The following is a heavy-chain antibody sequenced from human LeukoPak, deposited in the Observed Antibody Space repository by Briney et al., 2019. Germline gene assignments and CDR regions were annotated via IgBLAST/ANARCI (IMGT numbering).Heavy chain of an antibody. CDR2: INHSGST. Sequence: PSETLSLTCAVYGGSFIGYYWSWIRQPPGKGLEWIGEINHSGSTDYNPSLKSRLTISVDTSKNQFSLKMSSVTAADTAVYYCARGDGRDGYNGRLDYWGQTTLVTVSS. V-gene: IGHV4-34*01. J-gene: IGHJ4*02. CDR1: GGSFIGYY. D-gene: IGHD5-24*01. CDR3: ARGDGRDGYNGRLDY.